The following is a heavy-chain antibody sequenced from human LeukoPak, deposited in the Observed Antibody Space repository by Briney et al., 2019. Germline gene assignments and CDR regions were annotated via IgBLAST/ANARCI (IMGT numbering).Heavy chain of an antibody. CDR1: GDSVSSNSAA. Sequence: SQTLSLTCAISGDSVSSNSAAWNWFRQSPSRGLEWLGRTYCRSTCYSDYAVSVNSRITINPDTSKNQFSLQLNSVTPEDTAVYYCARGTAHYFDYWGQGTLVTVSS. CDR2: TYCRSTCYS. CDR3: ARGTAHYFDY. J-gene: IGHJ4*02. D-gene: IGHD5-18*01. V-gene: IGHV6-1*01.